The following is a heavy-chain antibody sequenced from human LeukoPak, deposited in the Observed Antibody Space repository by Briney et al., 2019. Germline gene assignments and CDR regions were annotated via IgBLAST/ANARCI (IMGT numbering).Heavy chain of an antibody. V-gene: IGHV3-48*04. CDR2: ISSSGTK. D-gene: IGHD3/OR15-3a*01. Sequence: GGSLRLSCSASGFTVNSYNMNWVRQAPGKGLEWVSCISSSGTKYYADSVKGRFTISRDNAKNSVYLQMNSLRAEDAAVYYCARQGLYDSSDFWTFQHWGQGTLVTVSS. CDR3: ARQGLYDSSDFWTFQH. CDR1: GFTVNSYN. J-gene: IGHJ1*01.